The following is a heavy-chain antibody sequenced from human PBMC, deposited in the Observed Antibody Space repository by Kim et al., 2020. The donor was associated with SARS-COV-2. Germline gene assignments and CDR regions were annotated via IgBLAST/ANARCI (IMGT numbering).Heavy chain of an antibody. CDR3: ARKGRGLYYFDY. Sequence: SETLSLTCTVSGGSISDDYWSWIRQSPGKGLEWIGFIYHSGSTNYNPSLRSRVIISLDTSKNQFSLKLSSVTAADTAVYDCARKGRGLYYFDYWGQGSLVTVSS. CDR2: IYHSGST. CDR1: GGSISDDY. J-gene: IGHJ4*02. V-gene: IGHV4-59*08. D-gene: IGHD3-10*01.